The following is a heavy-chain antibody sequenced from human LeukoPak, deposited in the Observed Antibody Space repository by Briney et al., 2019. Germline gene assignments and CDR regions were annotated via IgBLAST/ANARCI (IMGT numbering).Heavy chain of an antibody. V-gene: IGHV4-39*01. CDR2: IYYSGST. CDR1: GGSISSSSYY. J-gene: IGHJ4*02. D-gene: IGHD7-27*01. CDR3: ARLYTVSPHSLTGLKYFDY. Sequence: SETLSLTCTVSGGSISSSSYYWGWIRQPPGKGLEWIGSIYYSGSTYYNPSLKSRVTISVDTSKNQFSLKMSSVTAADTAVYYCARLYTVSPHSLTGLKYFDYWGQGTLVTVSS.